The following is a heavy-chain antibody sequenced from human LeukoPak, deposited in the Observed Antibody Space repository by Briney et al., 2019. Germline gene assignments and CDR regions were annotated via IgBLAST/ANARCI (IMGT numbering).Heavy chain of an antibody. V-gene: IGHV3-66*03. CDR3: AKAEAFGELTDY. Sequence: GGSLRLSCTVSGFTVSSNSMSWVRQAPGKGLEWVSFIYSDNTHYSDSVKGRFTISRDNSKNTLYLQMNSLRAEDTAVYYCAKAEAFGELTDYWGQGTLVTVSS. CDR2: IYSDNT. D-gene: IGHD3-10*01. CDR1: GFTVSSNS. J-gene: IGHJ4*02.